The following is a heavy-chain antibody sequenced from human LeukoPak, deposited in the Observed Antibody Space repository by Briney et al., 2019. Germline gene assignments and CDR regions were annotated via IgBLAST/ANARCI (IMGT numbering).Heavy chain of an antibody. D-gene: IGHD5-12*01. CDR1: GYSFTSYW. Sequence: GESLKISCKGSGYSFTSYWIGWVRQMPGKGLEWMGIIYPADSDTQYSPSFQGQVTISADTSITTAYLQWNSLKASDIAMYYCARLATGIGEDNWGQGTLVTVSS. CDR2: IYPADSDT. CDR3: ARLATGIGEDN. V-gene: IGHV5-51*01. J-gene: IGHJ4*02.